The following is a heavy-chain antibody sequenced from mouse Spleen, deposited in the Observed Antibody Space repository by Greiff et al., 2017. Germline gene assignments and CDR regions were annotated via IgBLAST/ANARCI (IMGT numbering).Heavy chain of an antibody. CDR3: ARHPYYYGSSPYYFDY. CDR1: GFTFSSYA. CDR2: ISSGGSYT. J-gene: IGHJ2*01. V-gene: IGHV5-9-1*01. Sequence: EVMLVESGGGLVKPGGSLKLSCAASGFTFSSYAMSWVRQTPEKRLEWVATISSGGSYTYYPDSVKGRFTISRDNAKNTLYLQMSSLRSEDTAMYYCARHPYYYGSSPYYFDYWGQGTTLTVSS. D-gene: IGHD1-1*01.